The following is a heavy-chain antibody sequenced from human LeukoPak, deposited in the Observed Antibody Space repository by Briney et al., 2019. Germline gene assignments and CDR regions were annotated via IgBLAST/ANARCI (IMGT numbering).Heavy chain of an antibody. CDR1: GFAFSSYW. Sequence: PGGSLRLSCAASGFAFSSYWMHWVRQAPGKGLVWVSRINSDGSSTNYADSVEGRFTISRDNAKNTLYLQMNRLRAEDTAVYYCARFRGAFDYWGQGTLVTVSS. J-gene: IGHJ4*02. CDR3: ARFRGAFDY. D-gene: IGHD4/OR15-4a*01. V-gene: IGHV3-74*01. CDR2: INSDGSST.